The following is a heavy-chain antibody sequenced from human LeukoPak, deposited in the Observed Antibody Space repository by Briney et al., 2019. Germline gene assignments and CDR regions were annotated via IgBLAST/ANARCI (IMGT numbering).Heavy chain of an antibody. D-gene: IGHD3-3*01. V-gene: IGHV4-4*07. J-gene: IGHJ4*02. CDR1: GGAIDSYY. Sequence: SETLSLTCTVSGGAIDSYYWSWMRQPAGKGLEWIGRIHSSGSTNYNPSFKSRVSMSVDTSKNQVSLNLTSVTAADTAVYFCAREGITIFGVVIKFLYYWGQGTLVTVSP. CDR2: IHSSGST. CDR3: AREGITIFGVVIKFLYY.